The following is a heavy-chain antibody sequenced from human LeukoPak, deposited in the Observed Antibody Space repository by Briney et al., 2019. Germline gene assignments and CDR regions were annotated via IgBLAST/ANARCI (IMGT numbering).Heavy chain of an antibody. Sequence: ASVTVSCKVAGYTLIQLAVHWVRQAPGKGLEWMGGFNPENGEIIYAQSLEGRVAMTEDTSKDTAYMELSSLRSEDTAVYYCARDRRYFDLWGRGTLVTVSS. CDR1: GYTLIQLA. CDR2: FNPENGEI. CDR3: ARDRRYFDL. V-gene: IGHV1-24*01. D-gene: IGHD6-6*01. J-gene: IGHJ2*01.